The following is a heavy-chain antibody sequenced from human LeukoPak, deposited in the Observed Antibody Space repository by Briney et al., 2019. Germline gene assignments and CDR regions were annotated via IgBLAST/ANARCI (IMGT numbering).Heavy chain of an antibody. CDR3: ARGVAYYYGSGSYNFFYYYYYMDV. Sequence: SETLSLTCTVSGGSISSYYWSWIRQPPGKGLEWIGYIYYSGSTNYNPSLKSRVTMSVDTSKNQFSLKLSSVTAADTAVYYCARGVAYYYGSGSYNFFYYYYYMDVWGKGTTVTISS. J-gene: IGHJ6*03. D-gene: IGHD3-10*01. CDR1: GGSISSYY. V-gene: IGHV4-59*12. CDR2: IYYSGST.